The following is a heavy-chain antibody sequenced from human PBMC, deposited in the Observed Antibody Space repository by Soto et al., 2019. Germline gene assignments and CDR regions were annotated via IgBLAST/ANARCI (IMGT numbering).Heavy chain of an antibody. CDR2: IGTAGDT. Sequence: EVQLVESGGGLVQPGGSLRLSCAASGFTFSSYDMHWVRQATGKGLEWVSAIGTAGDTYYPGSVKGRFTISRENAKNSLYLQMNSLRAGDTAVYYCARRAPYYGMDVWGQGTTVTVSS. CDR1: GFTFSSYD. CDR3: ARRAPYYGMDV. J-gene: IGHJ6*02. V-gene: IGHV3-13*01.